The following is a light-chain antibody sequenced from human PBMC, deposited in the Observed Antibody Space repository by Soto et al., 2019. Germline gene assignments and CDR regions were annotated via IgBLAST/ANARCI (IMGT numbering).Light chain of an antibody. Sequence: DIQMTQSPSSLSASVGDRVTITCRASQSISSYLNWYQQIPGKAPKLLIYAASSLQSGVPSRFSGSGSGTDFTLTISSLQPEDFAAYYCQQSYTAPPTFGQGTKVEIK. J-gene: IGKJ1*01. V-gene: IGKV1-39*01. CDR2: AAS. CDR3: QQSYTAPPT. CDR1: QSISSY.